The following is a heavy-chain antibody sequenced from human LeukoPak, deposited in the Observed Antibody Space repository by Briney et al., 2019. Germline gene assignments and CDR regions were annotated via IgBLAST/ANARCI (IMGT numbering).Heavy chain of an antibody. Sequence: PSETLSLTCTVSGGSISSNSYYWGWIRQPPGKGLEWIGSIYYSGSTYYNPSLKSRVTISVDTSKNQFSLKLSSVTAADTAVYYCARQGILYCSSTSCYFSWFDPWGQGTLVTVSS. CDR3: ARQGILYCSSTSCYFSWFDP. D-gene: IGHD2-2*01. J-gene: IGHJ5*02. V-gene: IGHV4-39*01. CDR1: GGSISSNSYY. CDR2: IYYSGST.